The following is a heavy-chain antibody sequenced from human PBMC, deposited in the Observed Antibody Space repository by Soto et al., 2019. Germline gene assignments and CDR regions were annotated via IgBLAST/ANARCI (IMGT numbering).Heavy chain of an antibody. CDR2: ISESGADT. J-gene: IGHJ1*01. CDR3: AKATELRHFDFET. D-gene: IGHD3-9*01. V-gene: IGHV3-23*01. Sequence: EVQLLESGGGLVQPGGSLRLSCAASGFTFSSCAMSWVRQAPGKGLEWVSGISESGADTYYADSVKGQFTISRDNSKNTHNLQINSLRAERKAAYYCAKATELRHFDFETWGQGTLVTVSS. CDR1: GFTFSSCA.